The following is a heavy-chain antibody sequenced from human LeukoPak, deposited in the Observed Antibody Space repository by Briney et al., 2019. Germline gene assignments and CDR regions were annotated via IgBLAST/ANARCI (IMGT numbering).Heavy chain of an antibody. CDR3: ARKPGYGDYGVSGGYWYFDL. CDR1: GGSISSSSYY. D-gene: IGHD4-17*01. V-gene: IGHV4-39*01. J-gene: IGHJ2*01. CDR2: IYYSGST. Sequence: SETLSLTCTVSGGSISSSSYYWGWIRQPPGKGLEWIGSIYYSGSTYYNPSLKSRVTISVDTSKNQFSLKLSSVTAADTAVYYCARKPGYGDYGVSGGYWYFDLWGRGTLVTVSS.